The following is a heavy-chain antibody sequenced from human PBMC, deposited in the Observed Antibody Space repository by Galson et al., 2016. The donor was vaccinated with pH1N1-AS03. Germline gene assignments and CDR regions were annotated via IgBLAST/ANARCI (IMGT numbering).Heavy chain of an antibody. CDR3: ARGDYFGSGTYKPYYAMDV. V-gene: IGHV1-2*02. CDR2: INPNSGGT. J-gene: IGHJ6*02. D-gene: IGHD3-10*01. CDR1: GYTFTEYY. Sequence: SVKVSCKASGYTFTEYYMYWVRQAPGRALEWMGWINPNSGGTKSAQKFQGRVTMTRDTSINTTYMELSSLRSDDTAVYYCARGDYFGSGTYKPYYAMDVWGQGTTVTVSS.